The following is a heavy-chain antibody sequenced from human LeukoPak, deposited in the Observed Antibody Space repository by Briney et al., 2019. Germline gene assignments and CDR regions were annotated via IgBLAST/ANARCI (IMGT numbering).Heavy chain of an antibody. V-gene: IGHV1-8*03. Sequence: ASVKVSCKASGYTFTSCDINWVRQATGQGLEWMGWMNPNSGNTGYAQKFQGRVTITRNTSISTAYMELSSLRSEDTAVYYCARGRNYDFWSGLYYMDVWGKGTTVTVSS. J-gene: IGHJ6*03. CDR2: MNPNSGNT. CDR1: GYTFTSCD. D-gene: IGHD3-3*01. CDR3: ARGRNYDFWSGLYYMDV.